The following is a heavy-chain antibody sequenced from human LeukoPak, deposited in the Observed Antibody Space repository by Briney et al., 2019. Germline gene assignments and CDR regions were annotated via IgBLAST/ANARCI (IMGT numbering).Heavy chain of an antibody. CDR1: GFIVSSNY. Sequence: GGSLRLSCAASGFIVSSNYMNWVRQAPGKGLEWVSVIYSGGSTYYADSVKGRFTISRDNSKNTLYLQMNSLRAEDTAVYYCAGSWDARLNFDYWGQGTLVTVSS. V-gene: IGHV3-66*02. D-gene: IGHD1-26*01. J-gene: IGHJ4*02. CDR2: IYSGGST. CDR3: AGSWDARLNFDY.